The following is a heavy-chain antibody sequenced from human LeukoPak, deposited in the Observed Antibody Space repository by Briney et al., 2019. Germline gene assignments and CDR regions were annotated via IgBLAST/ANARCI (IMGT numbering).Heavy chain of an antibody. CDR3: ARGDSSGTFDY. J-gene: IGHJ4*02. D-gene: IGHD3-22*01. Sequence: SQTLSLTCTVSGGSISSGSYYWSWIRQPAGKGLEWIGRIYTSGSTNYNPSLKSRVTISVDTSKNQFSLMLSSVTAADTAVYYCARGDSSGTFDYWGQGTLVTVSS. CDR2: IYTSGST. V-gene: IGHV4-61*02. CDR1: GGSISSGSYY.